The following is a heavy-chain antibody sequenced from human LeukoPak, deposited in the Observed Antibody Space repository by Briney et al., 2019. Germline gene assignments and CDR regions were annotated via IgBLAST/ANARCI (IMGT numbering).Heavy chain of an antibody. D-gene: IGHD1-26*01. CDR3: ARSVGRGNYFDY. Sequence: PSETLSLTCTVSGGSIRSDYWGWIRQPPGKGLEWIGNIYYSGSTNYNPSLKSRVTLSVDTSKNQFSLKVSSVTAADTAIYYCARSVGRGNYFDYWGQGTLVTVSS. CDR2: IYYSGST. CDR1: GGSIRSDY. V-gene: IGHV4-59*01. J-gene: IGHJ4*02.